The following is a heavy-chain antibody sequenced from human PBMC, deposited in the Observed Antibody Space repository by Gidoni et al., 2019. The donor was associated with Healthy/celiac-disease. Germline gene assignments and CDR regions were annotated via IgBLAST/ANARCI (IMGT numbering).Heavy chain of an antibody. V-gene: IGHV4-31*02. CDR2: IYYSGST. D-gene: IGHD3-16*01. CDR3: ATGGMITFGTLDY. J-gene: IGHJ4*02. Sequence: QHPGKGLEWIGYIYYSGSTYYNPSLKSRVTISVDTSKNQFPLKLSSVTAADTAVYYCATGGMITFGTLDYWGQGTLVTVSS.